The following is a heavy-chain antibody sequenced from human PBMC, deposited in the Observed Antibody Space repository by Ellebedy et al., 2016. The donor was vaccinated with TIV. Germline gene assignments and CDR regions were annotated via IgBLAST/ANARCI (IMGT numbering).Heavy chain of an antibody. J-gene: IGHJ4*02. CDR2: IKQDGSEK. Sequence: GGSLRLXXAASGFTFSSYSMNWVRQAPGKGLEWVANIKQDGSEKYYVDSVKGRFTISRDNSKNTLYLQMNSLRAEDTAVYYCAAQDDSSGYYFDYWGQGTLVTVSS. V-gene: IGHV3-7*01. CDR3: AAQDDSSGYYFDY. D-gene: IGHD3-22*01. CDR1: GFTFSSYS.